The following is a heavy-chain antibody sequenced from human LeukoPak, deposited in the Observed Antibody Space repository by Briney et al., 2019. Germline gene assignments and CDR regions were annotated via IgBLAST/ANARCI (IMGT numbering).Heavy chain of an antibody. J-gene: IGHJ4*02. Sequence: APGKGSCKASGYTFSSYGISWVRQAPGQRVEWMGWISAYNGNTNYAQKLQGRVTMTTDTSTSTAYMELRSLRSDDTAVYYCARDLRGDYVFDYWGQGTLVTVSS. D-gene: IGHD3-10*02. CDR1: GYTFSSYG. CDR2: ISAYNGNT. V-gene: IGHV1-18*01. CDR3: ARDLRGDYVFDY.